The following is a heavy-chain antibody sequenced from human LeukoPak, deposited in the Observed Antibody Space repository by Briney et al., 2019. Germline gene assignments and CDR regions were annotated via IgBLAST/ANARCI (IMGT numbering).Heavy chain of an antibody. Sequence: ASVKVSCKASGYTFTGYYMHWVRQAPGQGLEWMGWINPNSGGTNYAQKFQGRVTMTRDTSISTAYMELRSLRSDDTAVYYCAREYSSGWYGVLYGMDVWGQGTTVTVSS. D-gene: IGHD6-19*01. J-gene: IGHJ6*02. V-gene: IGHV1-2*02. CDR1: GYTFTGYY. CDR2: INPNSGGT. CDR3: AREYSSGWYGVLYGMDV.